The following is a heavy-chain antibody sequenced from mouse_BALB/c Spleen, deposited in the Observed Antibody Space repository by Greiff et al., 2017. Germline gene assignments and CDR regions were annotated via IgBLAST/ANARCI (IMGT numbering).Heavy chain of an antibody. Sequence: EVQRVESGPELVKPGASVKMSCKASGYTFTSYVMHWVKQKPGQGLEWIGYINPYNDGTKYNEKFKGKATLTSDKSSSTAYMELSSLTSEDSAVYYCARELGRYCFDYWGQGTTLTVSS. V-gene: IGHV1-14*01. D-gene: IGHD4-1*01. CDR2: INPYNDGT. J-gene: IGHJ2*01. CDR3: ARELGRYCFDY. CDR1: GYTFTSYV.